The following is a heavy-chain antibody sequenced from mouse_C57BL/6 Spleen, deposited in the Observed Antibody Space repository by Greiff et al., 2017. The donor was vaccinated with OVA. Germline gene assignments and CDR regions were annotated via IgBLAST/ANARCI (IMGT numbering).Heavy chain of an antibody. CDR1: GYTFTDYY. CDR2: INPNNGGT. Sequence: EVQLQQSGPELVKPGASVKISCKASGYTFTDYYMNWVKQSHGKSLEWIGDINPNNGGTSYNQKFKGKATLTVDKSSSTAYMELRSLTSEDSAVYYCAREGRAMDYWGQGTSVTVSS. CDR3: AREGRAMDY. J-gene: IGHJ4*01. V-gene: IGHV1-26*01.